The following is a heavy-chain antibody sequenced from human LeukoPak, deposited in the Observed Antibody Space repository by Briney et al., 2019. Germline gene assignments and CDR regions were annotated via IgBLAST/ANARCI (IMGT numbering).Heavy chain of an antibody. Sequence: SETLSLTCAVSGYSISSGYYWGWIRQPPGKGLEWIGSIYHSGSTYYNPSLKSRVTISVDTSKNQFSLKLSSVTAADTAVYYWARASSMVPFRSYYMDVWGKGTTVTVSS. CDR1: GYSISSGYY. CDR3: ARASSMVPFRSYYMDV. J-gene: IGHJ6*03. CDR2: IYHSGST. D-gene: IGHD3-10*01. V-gene: IGHV4-38-2*01.